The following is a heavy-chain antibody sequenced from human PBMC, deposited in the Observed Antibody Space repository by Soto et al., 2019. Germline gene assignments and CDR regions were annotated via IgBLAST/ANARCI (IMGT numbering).Heavy chain of an antibody. J-gene: IGHJ4*02. CDR2: ISENGGSRGCT. V-gene: IGHV3-23*01. CDR3: AKVYHGAGHFDY. Sequence: GSLRLSCVASGFTFNNSAMTWVRQAPGQGLEWVASISENGGSRGCTYYADSVTGRFTISRDNSQNTLYLQVDSLTGADTAVYYCAKVYHGAGHFDYWGQGT. CDR1: GFTFNNSA. D-gene: IGHD2-2*01.